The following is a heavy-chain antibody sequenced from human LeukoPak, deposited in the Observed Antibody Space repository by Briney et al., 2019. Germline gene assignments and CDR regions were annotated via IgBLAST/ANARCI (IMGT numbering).Heavy chain of an antibody. V-gene: IGHV3-21*01. CDR1: GFTFSSYS. D-gene: IGHD2-8*01. CDR3: ARDGYCTNGVCYDY. J-gene: IGHJ4*02. Sequence: GGSLRLSCAASGFTFSSYSMNWVRQAPGKGLEWVSSISSSSSYIYYADSVKGRFTISGDNAKNSLYLQMNSLRAEDTAVYYCARDGYCTNGVCYDYWGQGALVTVSS. CDR2: ISSSSSYI.